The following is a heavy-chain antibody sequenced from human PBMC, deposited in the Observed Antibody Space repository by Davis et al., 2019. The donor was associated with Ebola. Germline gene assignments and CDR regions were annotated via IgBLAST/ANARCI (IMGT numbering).Heavy chain of an antibody. J-gene: IGHJ4*02. CDR3: ASGLDY. CDR1: GLPFSYYF. CDR2: ISKTSVYT. V-gene: IGHV3-21*01. Sequence: GGSLRLSCAVSGLPFSYYFMNWVRQAPGKGLEWVSTISKTSVYTYYAESVKGRFTISRDNAKNSLYLQMDGLTVEDTAVYYCASGLDYWGQGSLVTVSS.